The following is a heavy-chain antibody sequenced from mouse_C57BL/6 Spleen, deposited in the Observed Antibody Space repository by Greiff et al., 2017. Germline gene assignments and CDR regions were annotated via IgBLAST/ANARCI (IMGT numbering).Heavy chain of an antibody. CDR1: GFTFSDYY. V-gene: IGHV5-12*01. J-gene: IGHJ4*01. D-gene: IGHD1-1*01. CDR2: ISNGGGST. CDR3: ARRYGSSHSYAMDY. Sequence: EVNVVESGGGLVQPGGSLKLSCAASGFTFSDYYMYWVRQTPEKRLEWVAYISNGGGSTYYPDTVKGRFTISRDNAKNTLYLQMSRLKSEDTAMYYCARRYGSSHSYAMDYWGQGTSVTVSS.